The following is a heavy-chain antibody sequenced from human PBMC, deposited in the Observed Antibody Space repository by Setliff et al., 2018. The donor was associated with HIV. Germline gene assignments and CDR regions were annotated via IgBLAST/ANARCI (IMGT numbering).Heavy chain of an antibody. CDR2: ITGSSGGRT. J-gene: IGHJ4*02. CDR3: VKVSRGTVVRGVILVGYFDY. CDR1: GFTFSTYP. Sequence: RLSCTTSGFTFSTYPMNWVRQAPGKGLEWVAYITGSSGGRTYHADSVKGRFTISRDNSKNTLYLQMSSLRVEDTAVYYCVKVSRGTVVRGVILVGYFDYWGQGTLVTVSS. D-gene: IGHD3-10*02. V-gene: IGHV3-23*01.